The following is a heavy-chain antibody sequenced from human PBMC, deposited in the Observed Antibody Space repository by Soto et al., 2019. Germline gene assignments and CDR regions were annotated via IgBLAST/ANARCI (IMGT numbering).Heavy chain of an antibody. J-gene: IGHJ5*02. V-gene: IGHV3-48*01. D-gene: IGHD1-26*01. CDR2: ISSSSSTI. CDR1: GFTFSSYS. Sequence: EVQLVESGGGLVQPGGSLRLSCAASGFTFSSYSMNWVRQAPGKGLEWVSYISSSSSTIYYADSVKGRFTISRDNAKNSLYLKMNSRRAEDTAVYYCAREEGLLNWFDPWGQGTLVTVSS. CDR3: AREEGLLNWFDP.